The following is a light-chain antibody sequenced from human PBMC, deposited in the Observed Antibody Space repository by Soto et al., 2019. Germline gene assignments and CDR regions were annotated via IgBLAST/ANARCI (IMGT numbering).Light chain of an antibody. J-gene: IGKJ2*01. CDR2: DAS. CDR3: KQYSSYGT. V-gene: IGKV1-5*01. Sequence: DLQMTQSPSTLSSSLGDSVTIPCRDSQSIGSSLAWYQQKPWKGPKLLIYDASTFESVVQSRFSGSGFGTEFALTIRSLQPDDFATFYCKQYSSYGTCGQGTKVDIK. CDR1: QSIGSS.